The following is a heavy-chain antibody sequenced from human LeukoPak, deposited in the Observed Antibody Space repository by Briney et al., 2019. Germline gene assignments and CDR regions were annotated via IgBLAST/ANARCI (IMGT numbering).Heavy chain of an antibody. Sequence: GGSLRLSCATSGFTLSSYWMTSVRQAPGQGLEWVANINLDGSVHWYADSLKGRFTVSRDNAKNSVYLQMNSLRAEDTAVYYCAREGGVADYWGQGTLVTVSS. V-gene: IGHV3-7*01. CDR2: INLDGSVH. J-gene: IGHJ4*02. CDR3: AREGGVADY. CDR1: GFTLSSYW. D-gene: IGHD3-16*01.